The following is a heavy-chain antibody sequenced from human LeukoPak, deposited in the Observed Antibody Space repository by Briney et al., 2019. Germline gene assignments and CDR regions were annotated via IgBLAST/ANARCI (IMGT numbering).Heavy chain of an antibody. CDR3: ARHVGIHLWSLYFDY. Sequence: PGGSLRLSCTASGFTFSSYAMSWVRQAPGKGLEWVSAISGSGGSTYYADSVKGRFTISRDNSKNTLYLQMNSLRAEDTAVYYCARHVGIHLWSLYFDYWGQGSLVTVPS. CDR2: ISGSGGST. D-gene: IGHD5-18*01. J-gene: IGHJ4*02. V-gene: IGHV3-23*01. CDR1: GFTFSSYA.